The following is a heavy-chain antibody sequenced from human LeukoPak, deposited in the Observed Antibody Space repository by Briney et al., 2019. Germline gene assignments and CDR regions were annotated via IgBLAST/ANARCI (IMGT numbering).Heavy chain of an antibody. D-gene: IGHD3-22*01. CDR2: MNPDSGNT. CDR3: ARMTYDRSYKREANWFDP. J-gene: IGHJ5*02. CDR1: GYTFTHYD. Sequence: ASVKVSCKASGYTFTHYDINWVRQAAGQGLEWMGWMNPDSGNTNCAQKFQGRVTMTRNTSTSTAYMEVSSLTSEDTAVYYCARMTYDRSYKREANWFDPWGQGTLVTVSS. V-gene: IGHV1-8*01.